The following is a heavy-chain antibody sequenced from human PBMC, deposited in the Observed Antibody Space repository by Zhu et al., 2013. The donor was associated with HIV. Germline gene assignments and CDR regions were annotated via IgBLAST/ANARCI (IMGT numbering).Heavy chain of an antibody. D-gene: IGHD2-8*01. J-gene: IGHJ4*02. Sequence: QVQLVQSGAEVKKPGSSVKVSCKASGGTFSSYAINWVRQATGQGLEWMGWMNPNSGNTGYAQKFQGRVTMTRNTSISTAYMELSSLRSEDTAVYYCARGRPDGVYFDYWGQGTLVTVSS. V-gene: IGHV1-8*02. CDR2: MNPNSGNT. CDR1: GGTFSSYA. CDR3: ARGRPDGVYFDY.